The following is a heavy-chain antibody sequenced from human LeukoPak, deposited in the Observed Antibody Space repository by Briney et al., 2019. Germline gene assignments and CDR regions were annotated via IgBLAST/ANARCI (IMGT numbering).Heavy chain of an antibody. CDR3: ARGPDGYCSSTSCYVGGDNWFDP. J-gene: IGHJ5*02. Sequence: ASVKVSCKSSGGTFSSYAINWVRQATGQGLEWMGWMNPNSGNTGYAQKFQGRVTMTRNTSISTAYMELSSLRSEDTAVYYCARGPDGYCSSTSCYVGGDNWFDPWGQGTLVTVSS. CDR2: MNPNSGNT. D-gene: IGHD2-2*03. V-gene: IGHV1-8*02. CDR1: GGTFSSYA.